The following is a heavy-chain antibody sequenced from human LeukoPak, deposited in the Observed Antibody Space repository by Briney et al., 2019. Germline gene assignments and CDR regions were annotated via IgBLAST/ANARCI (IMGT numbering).Heavy chain of an antibody. Sequence: KSGGSLRLSCAASGFTFSSYSMNWVRQAPGKGLEWGSSISSSSSYIYYADSVKGRFTISRDNAKNSLFLQMNSQRVEDTAVYYCLRGGRGERPNYWGQGTLVTVSS. CDR1: GFTFSSYS. J-gene: IGHJ4*02. V-gene: IGHV3-21*01. D-gene: IGHD3-16*01. CDR2: ISSSSSYI. CDR3: LRGGRGERPNY.